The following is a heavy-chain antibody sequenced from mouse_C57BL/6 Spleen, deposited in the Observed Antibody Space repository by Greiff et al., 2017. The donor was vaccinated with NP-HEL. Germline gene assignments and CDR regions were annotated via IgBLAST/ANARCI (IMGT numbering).Heavy chain of an antibody. Sequence: QVQLQQPGAELVRPGTSVKLSCKASGYTFTSYWMHWVKQRPGPGLEWIGVIDPSDSYTNYNQKFKGKATLTVDTSSSTAYMQLSSLTSEDSAVYYCARHNWVDYWGQGTTLTVSS. CDR1: GYTFTSYW. CDR2: IDPSDSYT. J-gene: IGHJ2*01. D-gene: IGHD4-1*01. CDR3: ARHNWVDY. V-gene: IGHV1-59*01.